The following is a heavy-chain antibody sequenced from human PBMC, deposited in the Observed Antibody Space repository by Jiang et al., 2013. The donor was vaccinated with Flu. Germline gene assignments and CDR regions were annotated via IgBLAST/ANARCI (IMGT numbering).Heavy chain of an antibody. V-gene: IGHV3-23*01. CDR2: ITSGGGT. Sequence: LSCAASGFMFSNYAMSWVRQAPGKGLEWVSAITSGGGTSYADSVKGRFTISRDNSKNTLYLQVNSLRAEDTAVYYCAKCKPYGSGWYGGSDYWGQGTLVTVSS. CDR3: AKCKPYGSGWYGGSDY. CDR1: GFMFSNYA. J-gene: IGHJ4*02. D-gene: IGHD6-19*01.